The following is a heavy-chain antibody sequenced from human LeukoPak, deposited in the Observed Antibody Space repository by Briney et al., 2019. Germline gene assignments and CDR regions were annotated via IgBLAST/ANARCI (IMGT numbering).Heavy chain of an antibody. V-gene: IGHV4-39*01. Sequence: SETLSLTGTVSGGSISSSGYYWGWIRQPPGKGLEWIASIYYSGSTYYNPSLKSRVTISVDTSKNQLSLKLSSLTAADTAVYYCARHEYSGSYYGLSWFDPWGQGTLVTVSS. CDR3: ARHEYSGSYYGLSWFDP. CDR2: IYYSGST. CDR1: GGSISSSGYY. D-gene: IGHD1-26*01. J-gene: IGHJ5*02.